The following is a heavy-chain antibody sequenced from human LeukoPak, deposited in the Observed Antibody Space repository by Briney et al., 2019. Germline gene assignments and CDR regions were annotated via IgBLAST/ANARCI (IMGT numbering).Heavy chain of an antibody. Sequence: GGSLRLSCAASGFTVDSNYLSWVRQAPGKGLEWVSVIYSGGSTYYADSVKGRFTISRDNAKNSLFLQMNSLRAEGTAVYYCARGGGWDAYYYYGLDVWGLGTTVTVSS. D-gene: IGHD6-19*01. CDR3: ARGGGWDAYYYYGLDV. CDR1: GFTVDSNY. J-gene: IGHJ6*02. CDR2: IYSGGST. V-gene: IGHV3-53*01.